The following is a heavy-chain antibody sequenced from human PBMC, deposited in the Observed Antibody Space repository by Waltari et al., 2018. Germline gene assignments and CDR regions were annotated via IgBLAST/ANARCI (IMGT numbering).Heavy chain of an antibody. CDR1: GFTFSSHW. CDR2: INTDGSDT. D-gene: IGHD4-4*01. Sequence: EVQLVESGGGLVQPGGSLRLSCAASGFTFSSHWMHWVRQAPGKGLVLVSRINTDGSDTAYADSVRGRFTISRDNAKNTLFLQMNSLRVEDTAVYYCARAYSGKKNPKESWGQGTLVTVSS. J-gene: IGHJ5*02. CDR3: ARAYSGKKNPKES. V-gene: IGHV3-74*03.